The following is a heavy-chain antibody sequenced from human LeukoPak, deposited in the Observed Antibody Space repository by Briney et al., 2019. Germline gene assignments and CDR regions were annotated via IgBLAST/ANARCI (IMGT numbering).Heavy chain of an antibody. D-gene: IGHD3-10*01. J-gene: IGHJ4*02. V-gene: IGHV3-23*01. CDR1: GFIFSSYA. CDR2: ISGSGGST. CDR3: AKQYYYGSGRTDY. Sequence: GGSLSLSCAASGFIFSSYAVNWVRQAPGKGLEWVSAISGSGGSTYYADSLKGRFTISRDNSKNTLYLQMNSLRVEDTAIYYCAKQYYYGSGRTDYWGQGTLVNVSS.